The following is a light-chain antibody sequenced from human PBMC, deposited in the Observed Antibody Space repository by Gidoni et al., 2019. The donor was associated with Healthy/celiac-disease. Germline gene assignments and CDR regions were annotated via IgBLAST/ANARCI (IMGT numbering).Light chain of an antibody. J-gene: IGKJ4*01. CDR3: QQYNNWRLT. CDR1: QSVSSN. CDR2: GAS. Sequence: ELVMTQYPATLSVSPGERATLSCRASQSVSSNLAWYQQKPGQAPRLLIYGASTRATGIPARFSGSGSGTEFTLTISSLQSEDFAVYYCQQYNNWRLTFGGGTKVEIK. V-gene: IGKV3-15*01.